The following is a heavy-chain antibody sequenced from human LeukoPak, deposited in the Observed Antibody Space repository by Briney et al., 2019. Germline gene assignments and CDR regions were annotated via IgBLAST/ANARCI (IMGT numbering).Heavy chain of an antibody. CDR3: ARDTACSTSCSDDAFDI. J-gene: IGHJ3*02. D-gene: IGHD2-2*01. CDR2: IYYPGST. V-gene: IGHV4-31*03. Sequence: PSETLSLTCSVSGGSISSYGYYWSWIRQRPGKGLEWIGYIYYPGSTYYNPSLKSRVSISEDTAKNQLSLRLSSVTAADTAVYYCARDTACSTSCSDDAFDIWGQGTMVTVSS. CDR1: GGSISSYGYY.